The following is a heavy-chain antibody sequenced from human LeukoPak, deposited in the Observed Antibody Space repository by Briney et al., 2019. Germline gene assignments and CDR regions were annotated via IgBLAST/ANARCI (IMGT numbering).Heavy chain of an antibody. CDR3: ASHGRSYDILTGYYSPSVYYFDY. V-gene: IGHV3-21*04. Sequence: GGSLRLSCAASGFIFSHYGMNWVRQAPGKGLEWVSSISSSSSYIYYADSVKGRFTISRDNAKNSLYLQMNSLRAEDTAVYYCASHGRSYDILTGYYSPSVYYFDYWGQGTLVTVSS. CDR2: ISSSSSYI. J-gene: IGHJ4*02. D-gene: IGHD3-9*01. CDR1: GFIFSHYG.